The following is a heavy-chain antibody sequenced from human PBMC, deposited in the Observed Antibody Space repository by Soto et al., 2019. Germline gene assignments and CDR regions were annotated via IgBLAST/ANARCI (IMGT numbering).Heavy chain of an antibody. CDR2: IIPIFCTA. V-gene: IGHV1-69*06. CDR1: GGTXTSYA. CDR3: ARVRYCSGGSCYPYNWFDP. Sequence: GXSXKVSFKASGGTXTSYAIGLVRQAPGQGLEWIGGIIPIFCTANYAQKLQGRVTITADKSTSTAYIELSSLRSEDTSVYYCARVRYCSGGSCYPYNWFDPWGQGTLATVS. D-gene: IGHD2-15*01. J-gene: IGHJ5*02.